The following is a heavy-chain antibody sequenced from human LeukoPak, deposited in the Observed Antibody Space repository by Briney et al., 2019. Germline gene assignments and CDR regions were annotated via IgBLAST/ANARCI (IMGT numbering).Heavy chain of an antibody. V-gene: IGHV1-18*01. D-gene: IGHD5-12*01. CDR3: ARVSTNSRVGGYDPQWYFDL. J-gene: IGHJ2*01. CDR2: ISGYNGNT. CDR1: GGTFSSYA. Sequence: ASVKVSCKASGGTFSSYAISWVRQAPGQGLEWMGGISGYNGNTNYLQKFQGRVTMTTDTSTNTVYMELRSLSSDDTAVYYCARVSTNSRVGGYDPQWYFDLWGRGTLVTVSS.